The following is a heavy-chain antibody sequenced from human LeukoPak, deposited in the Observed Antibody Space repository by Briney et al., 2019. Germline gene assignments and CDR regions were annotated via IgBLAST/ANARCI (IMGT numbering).Heavy chain of an antibody. CDR2: IKQDGSEK. CDR3: ARDSGVATNFDN. V-gene: IGHV3-7*01. Sequence: GGSLRLSCAASGFTFSSYWMSWVRQAPGKGPGWVANIKQDGSEKFYVDSVKGRFTISRDNAKNSLYLQMNSLRAEDTSVYYCARDSGVATNFDNWGQGTLVTVSS. D-gene: IGHD5-24*01. CDR1: GFTFSSYW. J-gene: IGHJ4*02.